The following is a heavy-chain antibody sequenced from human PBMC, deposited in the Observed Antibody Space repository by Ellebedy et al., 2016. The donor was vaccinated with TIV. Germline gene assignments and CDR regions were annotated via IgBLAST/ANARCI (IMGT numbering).Heavy chain of an antibody. CDR3: ARVAAAGKYYYYYYMDV. CDR1: GYTFTSYD. V-gene: IGHV1-8*01. D-gene: IGHD6-13*01. Sequence: ASVKVSCXASGYTFTSYDINWVRQATGQGLEWMGWMNPNSGNTGYAQKFQGRVTMTRNTSISTAYMELSSLRSEDTAVYYCARVAAAGKYYYYYYMDVWGKGTTVTVSS. CDR2: MNPNSGNT. J-gene: IGHJ6*03.